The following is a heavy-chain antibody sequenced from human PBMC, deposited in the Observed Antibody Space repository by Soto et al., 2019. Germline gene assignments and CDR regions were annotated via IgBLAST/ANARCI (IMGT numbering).Heavy chain of an antibody. D-gene: IGHD5-18*01. CDR2: ISYDGSNK. J-gene: IGHJ4*02. Sequence: GGSLRLSCTASGFTFSSYAMHWVRQAPGKGLEWVAVISYDGSNKYYADSVKGRFTISRDNSKNTLYLQMNSLRAEDTAVYYCARDYGYSYGPDYWGQGTLVTVSS. CDR1: GFTFSSYA. CDR3: ARDYGYSYGPDY. V-gene: IGHV3-30-3*01.